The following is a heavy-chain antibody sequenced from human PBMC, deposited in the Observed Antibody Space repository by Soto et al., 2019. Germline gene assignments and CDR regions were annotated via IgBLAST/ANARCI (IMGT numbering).Heavy chain of an antibody. CDR3: ASRYCINGVCYFDY. D-gene: IGHD2-8*01. J-gene: IGHJ4*02. V-gene: IGHV4-59*01. CDR1: GGSISSYY. CDR2: IYYSGST. Sequence: PSETLSLTCTVSGGSISSYYWTWIRQPPGKGLEWIGYIYYSGSTNYNPSLKSRVTISVDTSKNQFSLKLSSVTAADTAMYYCASRYCINGVCYFDYWGQGALVTVSS.